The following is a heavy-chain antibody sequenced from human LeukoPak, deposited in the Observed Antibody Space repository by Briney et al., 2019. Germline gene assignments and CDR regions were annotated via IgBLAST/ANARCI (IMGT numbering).Heavy chain of an antibody. V-gene: IGHV4-38-2*02. D-gene: IGHD6-13*01. CDR2: IYHSGST. CDR1: GYSISSGYY. J-gene: IGHJ4*02. CDR3: ANTHSSLSDY. Sequence: SETLSLTCTVSGYSISSGYYWGWIRQPPGKGLEWIGSIYHSGSTYYNPSLKSRVTISVDTSKNQFSLKLSSVTAADTAVYYCANTHSSLSDYWGQGTLVTVSS.